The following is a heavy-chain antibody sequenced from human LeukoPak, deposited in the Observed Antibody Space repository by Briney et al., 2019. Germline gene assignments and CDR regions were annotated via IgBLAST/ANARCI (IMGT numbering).Heavy chain of an antibody. Sequence: SETLSLTCTVSGGAISKSGYYWGWIRQAPGKGLEWIASISYSGNTYYYPSLQSRATMSVDTSKNQFSLKLSSVTAVDTAVYYCARKENVYYYFDYWGQGTLVTASS. CDR2: ISYSGNT. V-gene: IGHV4-39*07. D-gene: IGHD3-10*01. J-gene: IGHJ4*02. CDR3: ARKENVYYYFDY. CDR1: GGAISKSGYY.